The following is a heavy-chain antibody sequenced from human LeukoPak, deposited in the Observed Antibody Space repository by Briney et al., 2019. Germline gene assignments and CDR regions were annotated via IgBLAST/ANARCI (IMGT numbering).Heavy chain of an antibody. D-gene: IGHD1-26*01. CDR1: GFTFSSYS. CDR2: ISTSSSTR. J-gene: IGHJ4*02. Sequence: PGGSLRLSCAASGFTFSSYSMNWVRQAPGKGLEWVSYISTSSSTRYYADSVKGRFTISGDNAKNSLYLQMNSLRDEDTAVYFCARESSGTYYHFDYWGQGTLVTVSS. V-gene: IGHV3-48*02. CDR3: ARESSGTYYHFDY.